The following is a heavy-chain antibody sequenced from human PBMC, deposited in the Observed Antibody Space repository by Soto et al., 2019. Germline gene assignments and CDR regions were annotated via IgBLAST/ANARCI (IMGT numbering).Heavy chain of an antibody. CDR3: ARDSHMGAFDI. CDR1: GFTFSSYD. CDR2: IGTAGDT. V-gene: IGHV3-13*01. D-gene: IGHD2-21*01. Sequence: GGSLRLSCAASGFTFSSYDMHWVRQATGKGLEWVSAIGTAGDTYYPGSVKSRFTISRENAKNSLYLQMNSLRAGDTAVYYCARDSHMGAFDIWGQGTMVTVSS. J-gene: IGHJ3*02.